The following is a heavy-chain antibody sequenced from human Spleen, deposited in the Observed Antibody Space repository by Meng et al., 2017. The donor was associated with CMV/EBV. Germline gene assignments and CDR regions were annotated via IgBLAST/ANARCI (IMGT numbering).Heavy chain of an antibody. V-gene: IGHV1-2*06. J-gene: IGHJ5*02. D-gene: IGHD2-15*01. Sequence: ASMKVSCKASGYSFTDYYIQWARQAPGQGLEWMGRINPKTGDTNYAQHFQGRVTMTRDTSINTVYMELSSLRFDDTAIYYCARGQGCCLAWGQGTLVTVSS. CDR2: INPKTGDT. CDR1: GYSFTDYY. CDR3: ARGQGCCLA.